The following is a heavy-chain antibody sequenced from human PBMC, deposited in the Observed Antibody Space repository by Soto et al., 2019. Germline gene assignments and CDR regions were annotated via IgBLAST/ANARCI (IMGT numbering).Heavy chain of an antibody. J-gene: IGHJ4*02. CDR2: ISAYNGNT. Sequence: ASVRVSCKACGYTFASYGIWWVREAPGQGLEWMGWISAYNGNTNYAQKLQGRVTMTTDTSTSTAYMELRSLRSDDTAVYYCARVRDSSSWSDFDYWGQGTLVTVSS. D-gene: IGHD6-13*01. CDR1: GYTFASYG. CDR3: ARVRDSSSWSDFDY. V-gene: IGHV1-18*01.